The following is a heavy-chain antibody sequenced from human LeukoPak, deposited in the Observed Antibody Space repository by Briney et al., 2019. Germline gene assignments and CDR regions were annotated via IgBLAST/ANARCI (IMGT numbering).Heavy chain of an antibody. CDR1: GYTFTSYG. CDR3: ARVRDGYNDAFDI. CDR2: ISAYNGNT. J-gene: IGHJ3*02. V-gene: IGHV1-18*01. Sequence: VASVKVSCKASGYTFTSYGISWVRQAPGQGLEWMGWISAYNGNTNYAQKLQGRVTMTRDMSTSTVYMELSSLRSEDTAVYYCARVRDGYNDAFDIWGQGTMVTVSS. D-gene: IGHD5-24*01.